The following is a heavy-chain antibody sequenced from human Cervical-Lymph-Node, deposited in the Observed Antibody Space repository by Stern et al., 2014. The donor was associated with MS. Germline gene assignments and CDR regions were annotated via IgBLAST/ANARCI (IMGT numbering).Heavy chain of an antibody. CDR1: GYSFSDFY. Sequence: QVQLVESGAEVKKPGASMKVSCKASGYSFSDFYIHWVRQAPGQGLEWMGRINPKSGGTKYAQKFRGRVTMTSDTSSSTAHMELSRLKSDDTAIYYCTRGDLVIVSVVLGRFDPWGQGTLATVAS. CDR3: TRGDLVIVSVVLGRFDP. J-gene: IGHJ5*02. CDR2: INPKSGGT. V-gene: IGHV1-2*06. D-gene: IGHD2/OR15-2a*01.